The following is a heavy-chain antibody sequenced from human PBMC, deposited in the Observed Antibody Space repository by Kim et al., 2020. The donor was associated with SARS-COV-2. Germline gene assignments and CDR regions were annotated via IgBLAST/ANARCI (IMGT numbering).Heavy chain of an antibody. Sequence: SVQGRFTISRDNAKNTLYLQMNSLRAEDTAVYYCASEQRQWLVREVVDYWGQGTLVTVSS. J-gene: IGHJ4*02. V-gene: IGHV3-23*01. D-gene: IGHD6-19*01. CDR3: ASEQRQWLVREVVDY.